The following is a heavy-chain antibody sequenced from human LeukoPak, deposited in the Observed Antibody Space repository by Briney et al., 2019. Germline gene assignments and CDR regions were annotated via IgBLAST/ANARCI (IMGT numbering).Heavy chain of an antibody. Sequence: ASVKVSCKASGYTFTSYDINWARQATGQGLEWMGWMNPNSGNTGYAQKFQGRVTMTRNTSISTAYMELSSLRSEDTAVYYCARGSSSWIPYYYYMDVWGKGTTVTVSS. D-gene: IGHD6-13*01. V-gene: IGHV1-8*01. CDR1: GYTFTSYD. J-gene: IGHJ6*03. CDR2: MNPNSGNT. CDR3: ARGSSSWIPYYYYMDV.